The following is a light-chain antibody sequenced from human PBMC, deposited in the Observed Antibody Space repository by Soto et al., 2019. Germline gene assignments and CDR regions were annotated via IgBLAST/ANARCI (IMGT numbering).Light chain of an antibody. CDR1: QSVNLN. J-gene: IGKJ4*01. Sequence: EIMMTQSPGTLSVSPGEGATLSCTASQSVNLNLAWYQQKPGQPPRLLLYGASTRATGIPVRFSGGGSGTDFILTISRLEPEDFAVYYCQQFSSYPLTFGGGTKVEIK. CDR2: GAS. V-gene: IGKV3-15*01. CDR3: QQFSSYPLT.